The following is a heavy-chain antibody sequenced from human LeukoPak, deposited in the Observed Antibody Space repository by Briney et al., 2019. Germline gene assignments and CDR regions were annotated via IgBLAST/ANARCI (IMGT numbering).Heavy chain of an antibody. CDR2: INHSGST. V-gene: IGHV4-34*01. D-gene: IGHD5-18*01. CDR1: GGSFSGYY. Sequence: SETLSLTCAVYGGSFSGYYWSWIRQPPGKGLEWIGEINHSGSTNYNPSLKSRVTISVDTSKNQFSLKLSSVTAADTAVYYCAREYSYGYLSYWGQGTLVTVSS. J-gene: IGHJ4*02. CDR3: AREYSYGYLSY.